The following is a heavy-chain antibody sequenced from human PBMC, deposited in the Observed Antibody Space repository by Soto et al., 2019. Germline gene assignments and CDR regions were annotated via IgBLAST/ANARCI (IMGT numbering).Heavy chain of an antibody. Sequence: GGSLRLSCAASGFTFSSYGMHWVRQAPGKGLEWVAVIWYDGSNKYSADSVKGRFTISRDNSKNTRYLQMNSLRAEDTAVYYCARDDCSGGSCYYFDYWGQGTLVTVSS. CDR3: ARDDCSGGSCYYFDY. V-gene: IGHV3-33*01. CDR1: GFTFSSYG. J-gene: IGHJ4*01. CDR2: IWYDGSNK. D-gene: IGHD2-15*01.